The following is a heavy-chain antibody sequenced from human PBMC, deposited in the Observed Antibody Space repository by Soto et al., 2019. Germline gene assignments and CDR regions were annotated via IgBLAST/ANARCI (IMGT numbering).Heavy chain of an antibody. CDR3: ARDSTVSSSHYYYDYGMDV. D-gene: IGHD4-4*01. Sequence: QVQLVQSGAEVKKPGASVKVSCKASGYTFTSYGISWVRQAPGQGLEWMGWISAYNGNTNYAQKLQGRGTMTTDTATSTAYMELRSLRSDDTAVYYCARDSTVSSSHYYYDYGMDVWGQGTTVTVSS. J-gene: IGHJ6*02. CDR2: ISAYNGNT. V-gene: IGHV1-18*01. CDR1: GYTFTSYG.